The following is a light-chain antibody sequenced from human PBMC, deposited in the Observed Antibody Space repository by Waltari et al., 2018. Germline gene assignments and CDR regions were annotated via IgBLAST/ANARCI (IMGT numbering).Light chain of an antibody. J-gene: IGKJ2*01. CDR3: QQYDSYPYT. V-gene: IGKV1-5*03. CDR1: QNINSW. CDR2: KAS. Sequence: DIQMTQSPSTLSASVGDRVTITCQDSQNINSWLAWYKQRPGKATKVLIYKASTVEAGVSSRFSGSGSGTDFTLTVSSLQPDDFATYYCQQYDSYPYTFGQGTKVEIK.